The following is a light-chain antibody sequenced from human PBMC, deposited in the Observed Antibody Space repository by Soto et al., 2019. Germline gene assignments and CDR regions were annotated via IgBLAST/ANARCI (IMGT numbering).Light chain of an antibody. CDR2: GAS. CDR3: QQYNNWPIT. V-gene: IGKV3-15*01. Sequence: EIVMTQSPATRSMSLGERATLSCRASQSVSSNLAWYQQKPGQAPRLLIYGASTRATGIPARFSGSGSGTEFTLTISSLQSEDFAVYYCQQYNNWPITFGQGTRLEIK. J-gene: IGKJ5*01. CDR1: QSVSSN.